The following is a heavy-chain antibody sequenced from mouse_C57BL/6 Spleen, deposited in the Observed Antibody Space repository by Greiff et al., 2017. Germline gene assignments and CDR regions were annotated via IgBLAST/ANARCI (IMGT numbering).Heavy chain of an antibody. D-gene: IGHD1-1*01. CDR2: INPNNGGT. CDR3: ARGNYYGSSYEWFAY. J-gene: IGHJ3*01. V-gene: IGHV1-26*01. CDR1: GYTFTDYY. Sequence: EVQLQQSGPELVKPGASVKISCKASGYTFTDYYMNWVKQSHGQSLEWIGDINPNNGGTSYNQKFKGKATLTVDKSSSTAYMELRSLTSEDSAVYYCARGNYYGSSYEWFAYWGQGTLVTVSA.